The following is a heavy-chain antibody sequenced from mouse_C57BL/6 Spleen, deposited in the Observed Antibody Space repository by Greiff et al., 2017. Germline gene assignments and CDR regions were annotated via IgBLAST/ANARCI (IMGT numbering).Heavy chain of an antibody. CDR2: INPSSGYT. D-gene: IGHD2-4*01. J-gene: IGHJ2*01. V-gene: IGHV1-4*01. Sequence: QVQLQQSGAELARPGASVKMSCKASGYTFTSYTMHWVKQRPGQGLEWIGYINPSSGYTKYNQKFKDTDTLTADKSSSTTYMQLSSLTSEDSAVYYCARRGYYDYDEGYAMDYWGQGTTLTVSS. CDR1: GYTFTSYT. CDR3: ARRGYYDYDEGYAMDY.